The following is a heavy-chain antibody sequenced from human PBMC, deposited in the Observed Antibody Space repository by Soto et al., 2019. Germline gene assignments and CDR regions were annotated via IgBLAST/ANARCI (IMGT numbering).Heavy chain of an antibody. Sequence: SETLSLTCTVSSGSISSTIYYWGCIRQPPGKGLEWIGSIYYSGSTYYNPSLKSRVTISLDTSKNQFSLKLSSVTAADTAVYYCARHGVEIAAAGYHYYYYYGMDVWGQGTTVTVSS. V-gene: IGHV4-39*01. J-gene: IGHJ6*02. CDR1: SGSISSTIYY. CDR2: IYYSGST. D-gene: IGHD6-13*01. CDR3: ARHGVEIAAAGYHYYYYYGMDV.